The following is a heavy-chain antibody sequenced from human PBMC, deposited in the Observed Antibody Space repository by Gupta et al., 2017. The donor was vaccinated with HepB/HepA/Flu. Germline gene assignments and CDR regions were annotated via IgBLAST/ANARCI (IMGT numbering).Heavy chain of an antibody. Sequence: QVQLVQSGAEVKKPGASVKVSCKASGYTFTGYYMHWVRQAPGQGLEWMGWINPNSGGTNYAQKFQGWVTMTRDTSISTAYMELSRLRSDDTAVYYCARDLDPMVRGVPGGMDVWGQGTTVTVSS. D-gene: IGHD3-10*01. V-gene: IGHV1-2*04. J-gene: IGHJ6*02. CDR3: ARDLDPMVRGVPGGMDV. CDR1: GYTFTGYY. CDR2: INPNSGGT.